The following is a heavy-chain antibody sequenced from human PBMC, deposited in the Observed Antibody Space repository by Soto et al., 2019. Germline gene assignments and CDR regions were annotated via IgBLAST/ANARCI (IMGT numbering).Heavy chain of an antibody. Sequence: ASVKVSCKASGGTFSSYAISWVRQAPGQGLEWMGGIIPIFGTANYAQKFQGRVTITADESTSTAYMELSSLRFEDTAVYYCGAELYKGDDCCHFDYWGQGTLVTVSS. D-gene: IGHD2-21*02. CDR3: GAELYKGDDCCHFDY. CDR2: IIPIFGTA. V-gene: IGHV1-69*13. J-gene: IGHJ4*02. CDR1: GGTFSSYA.